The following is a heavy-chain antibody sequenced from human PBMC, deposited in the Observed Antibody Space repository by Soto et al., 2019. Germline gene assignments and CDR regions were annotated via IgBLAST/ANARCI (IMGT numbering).Heavy chain of an antibody. J-gene: IGHJ4*02. Sequence: PSETLSLTCTVSGGSISSGDYYWSWIRQPPGKGLEWIGYIYYSGSTYYNPSLKSRVTISVDTSKNQFSLKLSSVTAADTAVYYCARTNTYYDILTGPLDYWGQGTLVTVSS. V-gene: IGHV4-30-4*01. D-gene: IGHD3-9*01. CDR3: ARTNTYYDILTGPLDY. CDR2: IYYSGST. CDR1: GGSISSGDYY.